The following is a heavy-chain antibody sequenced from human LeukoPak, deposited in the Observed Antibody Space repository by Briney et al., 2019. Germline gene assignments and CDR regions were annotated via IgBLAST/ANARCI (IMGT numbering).Heavy chain of an antibody. V-gene: IGHV3-30*04. CDR1: GFTFSSYA. CDR2: ISYDGRNK. J-gene: IGHJ6*02. CDR3: ARDSRVLVVNKYYYYGMDV. Sequence: GSLRLSCAASGFTFSSYAMQWVRQAPGKGLEGVAVISYDGRNKYYADSVTGRFPISRDNSNNTLYLQMDSLRAEDTAVYYCARDSRVLVVNKYYYYGMDVWGQGTTVTVSS. D-gene: IGHD3-22*01.